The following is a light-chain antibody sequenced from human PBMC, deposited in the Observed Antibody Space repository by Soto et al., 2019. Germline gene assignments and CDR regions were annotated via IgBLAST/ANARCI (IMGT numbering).Light chain of an antibody. CDR3: LQYGSSPFT. CDR1: QSVWSSY. V-gene: IGKV3-20*01. Sequence: EIVLTQSPGTLSLSPGERATLSCRASQSVWSSYLAWYQQKPGQTPRLLIYGASSRATGIPDRFSGSGSGTDFTLTISRLEPEDFEVYYCLQYGSSPFTFGPGTKVDV. J-gene: IGKJ3*01. CDR2: GAS.